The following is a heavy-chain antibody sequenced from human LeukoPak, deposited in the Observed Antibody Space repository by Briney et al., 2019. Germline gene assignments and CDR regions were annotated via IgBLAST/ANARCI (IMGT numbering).Heavy chain of an antibody. CDR3: ARESYWGSSCKGFGY. V-gene: IGHV3-33*01. D-gene: IGHD7-27*01. Sequence: GGSLRLSCVAPGFTFTSSGMQWGRQAPGKGLEWVAVIWYDGSNKYYADSVKGRFTISRDNSKNTLYLQMNSLRDDDTAVYYCARESYWGSSCKGFGYWGQGTLVTVSS. CDR2: IWYDGSNK. CDR1: GFTFTSSG. J-gene: IGHJ4*02.